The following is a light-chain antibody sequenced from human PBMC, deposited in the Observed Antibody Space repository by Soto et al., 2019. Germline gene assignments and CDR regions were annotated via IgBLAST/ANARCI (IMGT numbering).Light chain of an antibody. Sequence: DIVMTQSPDSLAVSLGERATINCKSSQSVLYSSNNVNYFAWYQQKPGQPPKLLISWASTREFGVPDRFSGSGSGTDFTLTISTLQAEDVAVYYCQQYYSTPQTFGQGTKVEIK. J-gene: IGKJ1*01. V-gene: IGKV4-1*01. CDR1: QSVLYSSNNVNY. CDR2: WAS. CDR3: QQYYSTPQT.